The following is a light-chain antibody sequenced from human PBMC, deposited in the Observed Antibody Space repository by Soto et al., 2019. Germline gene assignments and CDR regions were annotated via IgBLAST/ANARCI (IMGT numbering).Light chain of an antibody. CDR2: KAS. Sequence: DIQMTQSPSTLSASVGDRVTITCRASQSISSWLAWYQQKPGKAPKLLIYKASSLESGVPSRFSVSGAGTEFTLSISITVPDDFATCYSQHYISYWMFGGGTNVEIK. CDR1: QSISSW. V-gene: IGKV1-5*03. J-gene: IGKJ4*02. CDR3: QHYISYWM.